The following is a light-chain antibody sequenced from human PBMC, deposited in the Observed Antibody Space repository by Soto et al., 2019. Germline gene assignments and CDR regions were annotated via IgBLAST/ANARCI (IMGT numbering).Light chain of an antibody. J-gene: IGKJ4*01. CDR2: GAS. CDR1: QSVSSSY. Sequence: EIVLTQSPGTLSLSPGERATLSCRASQSVSSSYLAWYQQKPGQAPRLLIYGASSRATGIPDRFSGSGSGTDFALTISRLEPEDFAVAYCQQYGISPPLTFGGGTKVEIK. CDR3: QQYGISPPLT. V-gene: IGKV3-20*01.